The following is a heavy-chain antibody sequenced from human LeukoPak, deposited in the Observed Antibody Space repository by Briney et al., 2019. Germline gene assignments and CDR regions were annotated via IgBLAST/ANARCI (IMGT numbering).Heavy chain of an antibody. CDR1: GFTVSSNE. D-gene: IGHD5-18*01. J-gene: IGHJ3*02. Sequence: GGSLRLSCAASGFTVSSNEMSWVRQAPGKGLEWVSSISGGSTYYADSRKGRFTISRDNSKNTLHLQMNSLRAEDTAVYYCARDRPTSMVGGAFDIWGQGTRVTVSS. CDR3: ARDRPTSMVGGAFDI. CDR2: ISGGST. V-gene: IGHV3-38-3*01.